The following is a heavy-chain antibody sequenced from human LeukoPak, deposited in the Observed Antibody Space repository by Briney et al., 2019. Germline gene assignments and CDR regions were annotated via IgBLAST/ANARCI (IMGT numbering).Heavy chain of an antibody. CDR1: GFTFSGSA. CDR3: ARDMQLST. CDR2: ISYSGANS. J-gene: IGHJ3*01. Sequence: GGSLSLSCAASGFTFSGSAMGWVSQAPGGGLEWVSLISYSGANSYYPDSVRGRFTISRDNSKDTLFLQMNSLRAEDTAIYYCARDMQLSTWGLGTMVTVSS. D-gene: IGHD3-16*02. V-gene: IGHV3-23*01.